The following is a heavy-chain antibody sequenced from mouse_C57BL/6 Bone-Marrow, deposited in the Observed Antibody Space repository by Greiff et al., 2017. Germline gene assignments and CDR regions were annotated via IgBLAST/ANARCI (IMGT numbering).Heavy chain of an antibody. CDR1: GYTFTSYW. CDR3: ARWGLRRFYAMDY. CDR2: INPSSGYT. D-gene: IGHD2-4*01. J-gene: IGHJ4*01. Sequence: VQLQESGAELAKPGASVKLSCKASGYTFTSYWMHWVKQRPGQGLEWIGYINPSSGYTKYNQKFKDKATLTADKSSSTAYMQLSSLTYEDYAVYYCARWGLRRFYAMDYWGQGTSVTVSS. V-gene: IGHV1-7*01.